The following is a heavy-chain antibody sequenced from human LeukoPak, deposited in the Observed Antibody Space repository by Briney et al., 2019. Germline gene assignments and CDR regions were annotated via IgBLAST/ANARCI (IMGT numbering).Heavy chain of an antibody. CDR1: GYTFTIYG. CDR2: ISAYNGNT. D-gene: IGHD2-21*02. Sequence: GASVRVSSKASGYTFTIYGISWVRQAPGQGLEWMGWISAYNGNTNYAQKHQGRVTITTDTSTSTAYMELRSLRSDDTAVYYCARDEGRYCGGDCYFSYYYYGMDVWGQGTTVTVSS. J-gene: IGHJ6*02. V-gene: IGHV1-18*01. CDR3: ARDEGRYCGGDCYFSYYYYGMDV.